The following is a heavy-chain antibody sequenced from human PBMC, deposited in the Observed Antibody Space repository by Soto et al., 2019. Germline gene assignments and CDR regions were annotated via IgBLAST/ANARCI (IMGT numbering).Heavy chain of an antibody. Sequence: QVQLVQSGAEVKKPGSSVKVSCKASGGTFSSYAISWVRQAPGQGLEWMGGIIPIFGTANYAQKFQGRGTITADKSTSTAYMELSSLRSEDTAVYYCARVWLQLNFWNWFDPWGQGTLVTVSS. CDR1: GGTFSSYA. CDR3: ARVWLQLNFWNWFDP. D-gene: IGHD5-18*01. J-gene: IGHJ5*02. V-gene: IGHV1-69*06. CDR2: IIPIFGTA.